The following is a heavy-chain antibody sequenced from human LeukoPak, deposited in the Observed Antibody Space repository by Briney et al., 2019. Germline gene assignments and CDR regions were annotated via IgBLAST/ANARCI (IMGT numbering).Heavy chain of an antibody. J-gene: IGHJ4*02. D-gene: IGHD3-10*01. Sequence: PGGSLRLSCAASGFTFSDYYMSWIRQAPGKGLEWVSSISGSGGSTSYADSAKGRFTISRDNSENTLYLQMNSLRTEDTAVYYCARHYGSGAFDYWGQGTLVTVSS. CDR3: ARHYGSGAFDY. CDR1: GFTFSDYY. CDR2: ISGSGGST. V-gene: IGHV3-23*01.